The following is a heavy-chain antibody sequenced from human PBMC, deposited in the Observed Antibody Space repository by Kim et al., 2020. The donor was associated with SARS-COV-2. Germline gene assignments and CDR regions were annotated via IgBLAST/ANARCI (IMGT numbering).Heavy chain of an antibody. D-gene: IGHD3-10*01. J-gene: IGHJ4*02. V-gene: IGHV5-51*01. CDR2: IFPADSDT. CDR3: ARLRGYYGSGTLLFYYFDY. CDR1: GYTFTSYW. Sequence: GESLKISCKASGYTFTSYWTAWVRQMPGKGLEWMGIIFPADSDTTYSPSFQGQVTIPADKSINTAYLQWSSLRASDTAMYYCARLRGYYGSGTLLFYYFDYWGQGALVTVSS.